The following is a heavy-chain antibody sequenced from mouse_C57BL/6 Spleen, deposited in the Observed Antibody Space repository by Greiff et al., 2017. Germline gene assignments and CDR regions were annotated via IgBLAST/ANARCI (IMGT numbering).Heavy chain of an antibody. D-gene: IGHD2-5*01. CDR1: GYTFTDYY. Sequence: EVQLQQSGPELVKPGALVKISCKASGYTFTDYYMNWVKQSHGKSLEWIGDINPNNGGTSYNQKFKGKATLTVDKSSSTAYMELRSLTSEDSAVYYCAREGSNFHYFDYWGQGTTLTVSS. CDR3: AREGSNFHYFDY. CDR2: INPNNGGT. J-gene: IGHJ2*01. V-gene: IGHV1-26*01.